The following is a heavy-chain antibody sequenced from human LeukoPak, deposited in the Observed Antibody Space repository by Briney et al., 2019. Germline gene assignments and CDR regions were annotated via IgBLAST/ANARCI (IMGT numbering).Heavy chain of an antibody. CDR1: GFTYNIYA. CDR3: AKDRPNYYDSSGHYYRRNGDY. D-gene: IGHD3-22*01. Sequence: GGSLRLXCAASGFTYNIYAMSWVRLAPGKGLESVSSITSSGTGTFYTDSVRGRFTISRDNSENTLYLQMNSLRAEDTAVYYCAKDRPNYYDSSGHYYRRNGDYWGQGTLVTVSS. J-gene: IGHJ4*02. CDR2: ITSSGTGT. V-gene: IGHV3-23*01.